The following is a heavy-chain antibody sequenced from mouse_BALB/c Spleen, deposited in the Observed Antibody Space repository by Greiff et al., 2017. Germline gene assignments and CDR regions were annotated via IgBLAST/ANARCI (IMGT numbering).Heavy chain of an antibody. CDR1: GYTFSSYW. J-gene: IGHJ1*01. CDR2: ILPGSGST. Sequence: QVQLKQSGAELMKPGASVKISCKATGYTFSSYWIEWVKQRPGHGLEWIGEILPGSGSTNYNEKFKGKATFTADTSSNTAYMQLSSLTSEDSAVYYCARSPGLRRWYFDVWGAGTTVTVSS. CDR3: ARSPGLRRWYFDV. D-gene: IGHD2-4*01. V-gene: IGHV1-9*01.